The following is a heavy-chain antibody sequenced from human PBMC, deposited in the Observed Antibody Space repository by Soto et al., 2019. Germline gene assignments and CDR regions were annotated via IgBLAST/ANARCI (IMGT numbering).Heavy chain of an antibody. V-gene: IGHV4-34*01. CDR3: ARGKKWLRSYYGMDV. D-gene: IGHD5-12*01. J-gene: IGHJ6*02. CDR1: GGSFSCYY. CDR2: INHSGST. Sequence: PSETLSLTCAVYGGSFSCYYWIWIRQPPGKGLEWIGGINHSGSTNYNPSLKSRVTISVDTSKNQFSLKLSSVTAADTAVYYCARGKKWLRSYYGMDVWGQGTTVTVSS.